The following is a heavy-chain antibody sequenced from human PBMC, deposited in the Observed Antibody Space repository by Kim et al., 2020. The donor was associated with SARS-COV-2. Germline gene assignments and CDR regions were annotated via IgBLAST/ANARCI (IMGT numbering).Heavy chain of an antibody. D-gene: IGHD3-10*01. Sequence: ASVKVSCKASGYTFTSYAMNWVRQAPGQGLEWMGWIITNTGNPTYAQGFTGRFVFSLDTSVSTAYLQISSLKAEDTALYYCARGGSGSFFNNGMDVWGQGTTVTVSS. J-gene: IGHJ6*02. CDR1: GYTFTSYA. CDR3: ARGGSGSFFNNGMDV. CDR2: IITNTGNP. V-gene: IGHV7-4-1*02.